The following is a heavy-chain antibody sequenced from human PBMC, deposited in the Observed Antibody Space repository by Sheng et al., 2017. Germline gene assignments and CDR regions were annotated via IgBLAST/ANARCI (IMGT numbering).Heavy chain of an antibody. CDR1: GYTFTSYG. V-gene: IGHV1-18*01. CDR2: ISAYNGNT. J-gene: IGHJ6*03. CDR3: ARGVDDYGDPGWYYYYYYMDV. D-gene: IGHD4-17*01. Sequence: QVQLVQSGAEVKKPGASVKVSCKASGYTFTSYGISWVRQAPGQGLEWMGWISAYNGNTNYAQKLQGRVTMTTDTSTSTAYMELRSLRSDDTAVYYCARGVDDYGDPGWYYYYYYMDVWGKGTTVTVSS.